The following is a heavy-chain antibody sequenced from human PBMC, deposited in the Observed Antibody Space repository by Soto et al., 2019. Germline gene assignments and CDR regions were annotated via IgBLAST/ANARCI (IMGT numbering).Heavy chain of an antibody. J-gene: IGHJ4*02. V-gene: IGHV5-51*01. Sequence: GESLKISCKGSGYSFTSYWIGWVRQMPGKGLEWMGIIYPGDSDTRYSPSFQGQVTISADKSISTAYLQWSSLKASDTAMYYCARIAKDMITFGNYFDYWGQGTLVTVSS. CDR2: IYPGDSDT. CDR3: ARIAKDMITFGNYFDY. D-gene: IGHD3-16*01. CDR1: GYSFTSYW.